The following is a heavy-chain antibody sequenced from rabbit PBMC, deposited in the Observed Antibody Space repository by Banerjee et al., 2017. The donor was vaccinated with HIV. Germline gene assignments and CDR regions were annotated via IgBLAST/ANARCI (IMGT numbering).Heavy chain of an antibody. D-gene: IGHD1-1*01. Sequence: QEQLMESGGGLVQPGGSLKLSCKASGFDFSSYGVSWVRQAPGKGLEWIGYIDVLFGTTYYANWVNGRFTISSHNAQNTLYLQLNSLTAADTATYFCVRGASSSGYYSLWGQGTLVTVS. CDR2: IDVLFGTT. V-gene: IGHV1S47*01. CDR3: VRGASSSGYYSL. J-gene: IGHJ4*01. CDR1: GFDFSSYG.